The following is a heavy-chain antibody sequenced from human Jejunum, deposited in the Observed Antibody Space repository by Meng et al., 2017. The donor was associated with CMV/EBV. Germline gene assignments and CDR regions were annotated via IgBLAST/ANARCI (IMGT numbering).Heavy chain of an antibody. D-gene: IGHD2-15*01. Sequence: ISSSYWWTWVRQATGKGLEWIGEISHTGSTNYSPSLKGRVTISIDKSKNQFALKLSSVTAADTAVYYCTSRILGYCSGGSCYWLDPWGQGSLVTVSS. CDR1: ISSSYW. CDR3: TSRILGYCSGGSCYWLDP. CDR2: ISHTGST. J-gene: IGHJ5*02. V-gene: IGHV4-4*02.